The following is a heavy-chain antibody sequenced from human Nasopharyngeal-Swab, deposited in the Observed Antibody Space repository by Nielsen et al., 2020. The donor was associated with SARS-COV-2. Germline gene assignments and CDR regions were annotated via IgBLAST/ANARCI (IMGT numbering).Heavy chain of an antibody. CDR3: ARDGSSSYDY. J-gene: IGHJ4*02. V-gene: IGHV3-11*04. D-gene: IGHD6-13*01. CDR1: GFTVSSNY. CDR2: ISSSGSTI. Sequence: GESLKISCAASGFTVSSNYMSWVRQAPGKGLEWVSYISSSGSTIYYADSVKGRFTISRDNAKNSLYLQMNSLRAEDTAVYYCARDGSSSYDYWGQGTLVTVSS.